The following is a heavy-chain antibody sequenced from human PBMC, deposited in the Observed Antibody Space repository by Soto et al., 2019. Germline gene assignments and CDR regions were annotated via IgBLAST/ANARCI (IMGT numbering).Heavy chain of an antibody. D-gene: IGHD1-7*01. CDR1: GGTFSIYA. CDR3: ASPQKAYNWNYPRPYYYYGMDV. Sequence: GSSVKVSCKASGGTFSIYAISWVRQAPGQGLEWMGGSIPIFGTANYAQKFQGRVTITADESTSTAYMELGSLRSEDTAGYYCASPQKAYNWNYPRPYYYYGMDVWGQGTTVTVSS. V-gene: IGHV1-69*13. J-gene: IGHJ6*02. CDR2: SIPIFGTA.